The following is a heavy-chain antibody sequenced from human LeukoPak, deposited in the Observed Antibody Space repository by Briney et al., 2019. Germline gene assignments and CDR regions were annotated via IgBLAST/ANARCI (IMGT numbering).Heavy chain of an antibody. CDR1: GFTFSYYG. Sequence: GGSLRLSCAASGFTFSYYGMHWVRQAPGKGLEWVAFIRYDGNDKFYADSVKGRFTMSRDNAKNLLYLQMNSLRAEDTAVYYCAKAIWGAAAGTDYYYMDVWGKGTTVTVSS. CDR2: IRYDGNDK. CDR3: AKAIWGAAAGTDYYYMDV. V-gene: IGHV3-30*02. D-gene: IGHD6-13*01. J-gene: IGHJ6*03.